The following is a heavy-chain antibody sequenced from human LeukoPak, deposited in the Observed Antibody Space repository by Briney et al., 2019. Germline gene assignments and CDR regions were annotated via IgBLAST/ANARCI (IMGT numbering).Heavy chain of an antibody. CDR1: GFTFSSYE. D-gene: IGHD5-24*01. V-gene: IGHV3-48*03. CDR3: ARDSRDGYYRPDYFDY. J-gene: IGHJ4*02. CDR2: ISSSGSTI. Sequence: GGSLRLSCAASGFTFSSYEMNWVRQAPGKGLEWVSYISSSGSTIYYADSVKGRFTISRDNAKNSLYLQMNSLRAEDTAVYYCARDSRDGYYRPDYFDYWGQGILVTVSS.